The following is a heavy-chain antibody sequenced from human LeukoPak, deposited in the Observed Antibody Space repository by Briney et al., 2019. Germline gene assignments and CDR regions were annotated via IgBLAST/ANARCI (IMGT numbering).Heavy chain of an antibody. J-gene: IGHJ4*02. CDR2: ISGSDGTS. CDR3: AKSLGVGGYTRYKGFDQ. Sequence: GGSLRLSRAASGVTFNSLAMNSVRQAPRKGLEWVSSISGSDGTSHYADFVKGRFTISRDNSKNTLYLQMNSLRAEDTAAYYCAKSLGVGGYTRYKGFDQWGQGTLVVVSS. CDR1: GVTFNSLA. D-gene: IGHD3-16*02. V-gene: IGHV3-23*01.